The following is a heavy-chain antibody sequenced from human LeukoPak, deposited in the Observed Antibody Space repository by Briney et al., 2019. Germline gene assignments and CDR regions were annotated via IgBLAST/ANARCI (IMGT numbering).Heavy chain of an antibody. CDR1: GFTFSSYW. CDR2: INSDGSTT. J-gene: IGHJ4*02. CDR3: ARVAYCGGDCYSFDY. D-gene: IGHD2-21*02. Sequence: GGSLRLFCAASGFTFSSYWMLWGRHAPGEGLVGVSRINSDGSTTSYADSVKSRFTISRDNAKNTLYLQMNSLRAEDTAVYYCARVAYCGGDCYSFDYWGQGTLVTVSS. V-gene: IGHV3-74*01.